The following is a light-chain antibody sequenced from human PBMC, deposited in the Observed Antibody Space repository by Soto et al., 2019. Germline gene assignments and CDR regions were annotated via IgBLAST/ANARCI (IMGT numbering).Light chain of an antibody. CDR1: QSMSDS. J-gene: IGKJ2*01. Sequence: DIQLTQSPSSLSASVGDRVTITCRASQSMSDSLNWYQQKSGKAPTLLIYSASGLESGVPSRFSGSGSGTDFTLTISSLQPEDFGTYFCQQSYSNSYTFGRGTTLEIK. CDR3: QQSYSNSYT. CDR2: SAS. V-gene: IGKV1-39*01.